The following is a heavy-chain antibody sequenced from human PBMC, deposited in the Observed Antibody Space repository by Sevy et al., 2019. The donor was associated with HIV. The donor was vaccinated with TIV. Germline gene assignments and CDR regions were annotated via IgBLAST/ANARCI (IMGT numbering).Heavy chain of an antibody. CDR1: GFTFSKVW. J-gene: IGHJ1*01. D-gene: IGHD3-16*01. CDR3: TTGGSLFQH. V-gene: IGHV3-15*01. Sequence: GGSLRLSYAASGFTFSKVWMSWVRQAPGKGLEWVGHIKSKTDGGTTDYAAPVGGRFTISRDDSKNTLSLQMNSLKTEDTAVYYCTTGGSLFQHWGQGTLVTVSS. CDR2: IKSKTDGGTT.